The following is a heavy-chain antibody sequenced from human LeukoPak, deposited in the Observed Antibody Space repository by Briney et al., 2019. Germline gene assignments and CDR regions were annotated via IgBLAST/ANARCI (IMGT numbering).Heavy chain of an antibody. CDR1: CGSISSYY. CDR3: ARGPYSYDSSGAFDI. Sequence: PSQTLSLTCTVSCGSISSYYWSWIRQPAGNGLESIRRISSSGSTNYNPSLKSRVTISVDTSKNQFSLKLSSVTAADTAVYFCARGPYSYDSSGAFDIWGQGTMVTVSS. D-gene: IGHD3-22*01. V-gene: IGHV4-4*07. CDR2: ISSSGST. J-gene: IGHJ3*02.